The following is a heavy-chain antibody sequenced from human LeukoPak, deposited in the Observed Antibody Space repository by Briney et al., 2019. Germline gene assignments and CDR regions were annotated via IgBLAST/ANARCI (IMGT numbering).Heavy chain of an antibody. Sequence: GGSLRLSCAASGFTFSSYSMNWVRQAPGKGLEWVSSISSSSSYIYYADSVKGRFTISRDNAKNSLYLQMNSLRAEDTAVYYCARDPATAISGYWGQGTLVTVSS. V-gene: IGHV3-21*01. CDR1: GFTFSSYS. CDR2: ISSSSSYI. J-gene: IGHJ4*02. D-gene: IGHD2-2*02. CDR3: ARDPATAISGY.